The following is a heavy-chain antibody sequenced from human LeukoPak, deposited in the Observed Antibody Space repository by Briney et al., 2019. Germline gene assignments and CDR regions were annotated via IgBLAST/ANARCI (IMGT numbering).Heavy chain of an antibody. J-gene: IGHJ1*01. CDR3: AREGDSRWGELSP. CDR1: GFTFSTYA. V-gene: IGHV3-33*01. CDR2: IWFDGSEQ. Sequence: GRSLRLSCAASGFTFSTYAIHWVRQAPGKGLEWVAVIWFDGSEQYYADSMKGRFIISRDNSKSTSNLQLNSLRAEDTAVYYCAREGDSRWGELSPWGQGTLVTVSS. D-gene: IGHD3-16*02.